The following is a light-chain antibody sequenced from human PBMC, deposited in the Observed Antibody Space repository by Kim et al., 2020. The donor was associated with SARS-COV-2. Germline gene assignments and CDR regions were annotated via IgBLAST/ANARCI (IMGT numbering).Light chain of an antibody. V-gene: IGLV3-1*01. CDR1: KLGDKN. CDR3: QAWDSRTAV. Sequence: SYELTQPPSVSVSPGQTTSITCSGAKLGDKNVCWYQQRPGQSPVLVIYRDDKRPSGIPERFSGTNSGNTATLTISGTQAMDEADYYCQAWDSRTAVFGGGTQLTVL. J-gene: IGLJ2*01. CDR2: RDD.